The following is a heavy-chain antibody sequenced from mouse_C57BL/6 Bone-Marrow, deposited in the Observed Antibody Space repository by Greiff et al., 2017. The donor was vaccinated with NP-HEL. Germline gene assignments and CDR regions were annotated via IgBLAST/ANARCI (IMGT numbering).Heavy chain of an antibody. CDR3: ARDRGYYGSRIYWYFDV. CDR1: GFTFSSYA. J-gene: IGHJ1*03. D-gene: IGHD1-1*01. CDR2: ISDGGSYT. Sequence: EVKLVESGGGLVKPGGSLKLSCAASGFTFSSYAVSWVRQTPEKRLEWVATISDGGSYTYYPDNVKGRFTISRDNAKNNLYLQMSHLKSEDTAMYYCARDRGYYGSRIYWYFDVWGTGTTVTVSS. V-gene: IGHV5-4*01.